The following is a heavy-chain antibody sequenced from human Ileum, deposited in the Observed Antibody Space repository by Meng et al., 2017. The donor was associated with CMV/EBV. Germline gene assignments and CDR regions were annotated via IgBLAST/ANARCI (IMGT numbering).Heavy chain of an antibody. J-gene: IGHJ4*02. Sequence: GGSLRLSCAVSGFTYSNFGMSWVRQSPGMGLEWVANIKQDGSATYYADSVKGRFTISRDNDKNSLYLQMDNLRADDTAIYYCALSRSHDYWGQGTLVTVSS. CDR1: GFTYSNFG. V-gene: IGHV3-7*01. D-gene: IGHD1-26*01. CDR3: ALSRSHDY. CDR2: IKQDGSAT.